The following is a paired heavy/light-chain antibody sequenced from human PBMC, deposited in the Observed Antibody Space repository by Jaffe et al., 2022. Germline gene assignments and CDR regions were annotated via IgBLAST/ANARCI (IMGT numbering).Heavy chain of an antibody. CDR3: ARGQFWFGESGGGYFDS. V-gene: IGHV4-59*01. J-gene: IGHJ4*02. CDR1: GGSIGSDY. CDR2: IFYNGKT. D-gene: IGHD3-10*01. Sequence: QVQLQESGPGLVKPSETLSLTCTISGGSIGSDYWSWIRQPPGKGLEWIGYIFYNGKTNYNPSLKSRVTLSVDTSKSQFSLKLNSVTAADTAVYYCARGQFWFGESGGGYFDSWGQGTLVTVSS.
Light chain of an antibody. CDR3: QQYDSSPPT. Sequence: DIVMTQSPDSLAVSLGERATINCKSSQSVLYSSNNKNYLSWYQQKPGQPPKLLIYWASTRESGVPDRFSGSGSGTDFTLTISSLQAEDVAVYYCQQYDSSPPTFGQGTKVEIK. CDR2: WAS. J-gene: IGKJ1*01. V-gene: IGKV4-1*01. CDR1: QSVLYSSNNKNY.